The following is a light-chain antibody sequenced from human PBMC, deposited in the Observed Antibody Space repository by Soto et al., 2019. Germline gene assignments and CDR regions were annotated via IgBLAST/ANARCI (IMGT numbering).Light chain of an antibody. Sequence: QSVLTQPPSVSGAPGQRVTISCTGSSSNIGTPYDVHWHQQLPGTAPKLLIYGNSNRPSGVPDRFSGSKSGTSASLAITGLQAEDEADYYCQSYDSSLSGYVIFGGGTKLTVL. CDR3: QSYDSSLSGYVI. CDR2: GNS. J-gene: IGLJ2*01. V-gene: IGLV1-40*01. CDR1: SSNIGTPYD.